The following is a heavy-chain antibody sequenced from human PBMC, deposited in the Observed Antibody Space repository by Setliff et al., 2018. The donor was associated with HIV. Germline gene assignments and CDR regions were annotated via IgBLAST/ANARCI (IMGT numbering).Heavy chain of an antibody. CDR1: GGSISSYY. CDR3: ARGFTNYDILTGYPRAPYYYFYMDV. Sequence: SETLSLTCTVSGGSISSYYWGWIRQPAGKGLEWIGHIYTTGSTKYNPSLKRRVTMSVDTSKNHFSLNLRSVTAADTAVYYCARGFTNYDILTGYPRAPYYYFYMDVWGKGTTVTVSS. CDR2: IYTTGST. D-gene: IGHD3-9*01. V-gene: IGHV4-4*07. J-gene: IGHJ6*03.